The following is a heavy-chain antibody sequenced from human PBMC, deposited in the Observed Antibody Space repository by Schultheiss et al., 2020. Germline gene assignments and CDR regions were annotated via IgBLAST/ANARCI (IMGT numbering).Heavy chain of an antibody. CDR3: TTSGYDFYYYYGMDV. V-gene: IGHV3-15*01. J-gene: IGHJ6*02. Sequence: MHWVRQAPGKGLEWVGRIKSKTDGGTTDYAAPVKGRFTISRDDSKNTLYLQMNSLKTEDTAVYYCTTSGYDFYYYYGMDVWGQGTTVTVSS. CDR2: IKSKTDGGTT. D-gene: IGHD5-12*01.